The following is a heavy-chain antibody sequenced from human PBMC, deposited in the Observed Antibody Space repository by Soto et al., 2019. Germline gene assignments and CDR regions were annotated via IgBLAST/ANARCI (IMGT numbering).Heavy chain of an antibody. V-gene: IGHV1-69*01. CDR1: GGSFSSYM. CDR3: ARGVTANYMGGDAFAI. Sequence: QVLLVQSGAEVKKPGSSVKVSCQAAGGSFSSYMVSWVRQAPGQGLDYMGGIMPVFGTPTYTEKFQGRVTSTTDESTGTAYLELTSLKSDDTAVYYCARGVTANYMGGDAFAIWRQGTVVAVSS. CDR2: IMPVFGTP. J-gene: IGHJ3*02. D-gene: IGHD4-4*01.